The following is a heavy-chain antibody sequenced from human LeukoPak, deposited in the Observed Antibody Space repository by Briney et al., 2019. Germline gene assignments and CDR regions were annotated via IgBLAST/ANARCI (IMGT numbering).Heavy chain of an antibody. CDR3: ATNSVPEF. D-gene: IGHD4-23*01. V-gene: IGHV3-30*02. CDR2: IRFDGGDK. Sequence: PGGSLRLSCVGSGFTFSRFGMHWVRQAPGKGLEWVTFIRFDGGDKFYADSVKGRFTISRDNSKNTLYLQMKSLRPEDTAVYYCATNSVPEFWGQGNLVTVSS. CDR1: GFTFSRFG. J-gene: IGHJ4*02.